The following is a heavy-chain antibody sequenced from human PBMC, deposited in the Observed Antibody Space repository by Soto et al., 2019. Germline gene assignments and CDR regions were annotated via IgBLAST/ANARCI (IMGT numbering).Heavy chain of an antibody. CDR2: ISYNGDDT. CDR1: GYTFSSYA. Sequence: PGGSLRLSCVGSGYTFSSYAMTWVRQAPGKGLEWVSGISYNGDDTYYTEAVRGRFTISRDNAKNSLYLQMNSLRAEDTAVYYCAKCMQAHWNFDAHDIWGQGTMVTVSS. CDR3: AKCMQAHWNFDAHDI. D-gene: IGHD2-8*01. V-gene: IGHV3-23*01. J-gene: IGHJ3*02.